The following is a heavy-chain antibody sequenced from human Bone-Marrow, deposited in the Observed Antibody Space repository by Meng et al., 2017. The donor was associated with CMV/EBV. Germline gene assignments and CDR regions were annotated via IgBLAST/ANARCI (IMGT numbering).Heavy chain of an antibody. CDR3: TTDTSGYGY. Sequence: GESLKISCAASGFTFTNAWMSWVRQAPGKGLEWVGRIKSKTDGGTIDYAAPVKARFTISRDDSKSTLYVQMNSLKTEDTAVYYCTTDTSGYGYWGQGTRVTVSS. D-gene: IGHD3-22*01. CDR1: GFTFTNAW. CDR2: IKSKTDGGTI. J-gene: IGHJ4*02. V-gene: IGHV3-15*01.